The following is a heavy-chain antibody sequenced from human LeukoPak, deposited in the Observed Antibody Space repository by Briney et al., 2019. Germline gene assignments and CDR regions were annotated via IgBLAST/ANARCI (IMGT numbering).Heavy chain of an antibody. J-gene: IGHJ4*02. V-gene: IGHV4-59*06. CDR2: IYYSGST. CDR1: GGSISSYY. CDR3: ARDLGYCSSASCRYFEY. Sequence: SETLSLTCTVSGGSISSYYWSWIRQHPGKGLEWIGYIYYSGSTYYNPSLKSRVAISVDTSKNQFSLRLSSVTAADTAVYYCARDLGYCSSASCRYFEYWGQGTLVTVSS. D-gene: IGHD2-2*01.